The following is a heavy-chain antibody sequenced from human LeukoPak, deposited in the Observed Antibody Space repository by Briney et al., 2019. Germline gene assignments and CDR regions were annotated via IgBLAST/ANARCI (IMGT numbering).Heavy chain of an antibody. D-gene: IGHD3-10*01. V-gene: IGHV4-4*07. CDR1: GGSFSGYY. Sequence: SETLSLTCAVYGGSFSGYYWSWIRQPAGKGLEWIGRIYISGNTYYNSSLKSRVTMSVDTSKNQLSLKLSSVSAADTAVYYCAREIYGSGSYYFDYWGQGTPVTVSS. CDR3: AREIYGSGSYYFDY. CDR2: IYISGNT. J-gene: IGHJ4*02.